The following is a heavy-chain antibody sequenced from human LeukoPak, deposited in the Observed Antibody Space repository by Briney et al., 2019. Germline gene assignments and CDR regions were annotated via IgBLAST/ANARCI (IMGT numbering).Heavy chain of an antibody. CDR1: GFTFSSYW. D-gene: IGHD3-10*01. Sequence: PGGSLRLSCAASGFTFSSYWMHWVRQAPGKGLVWVSRINSDGSSTSYADSVKGRFTISRDNAKNTLYLQMNSLRAEDTAAYYCARATVRGAEIYYWGQGTLVTVSS. CDR2: INSDGSST. CDR3: ARATVRGAEIYY. J-gene: IGHJ4*02. V-gene: IGHV3-74*01.